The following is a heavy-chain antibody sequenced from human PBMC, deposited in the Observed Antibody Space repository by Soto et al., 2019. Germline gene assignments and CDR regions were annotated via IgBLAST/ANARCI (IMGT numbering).Heavy chain of an antibody. J-gene: IGHJ4*02. CDR2: INTYNGNI. CDR3: ARERGSYKYCDY. D-gene: IGHD1-1*01. CDR1: GYMFASYG. Sequence: QVQLVKSGAEVKKPGASVKVSCKVSGYMFASYGISWARQAPGQGLEWIGWINTYNGNIKYAQKFQGRVTMTTETYTRTAYMELRGMGSDDPALYYCARERGSYKYCDYWGEGTVVTVSS. V-gene: IGHV1-18*01.